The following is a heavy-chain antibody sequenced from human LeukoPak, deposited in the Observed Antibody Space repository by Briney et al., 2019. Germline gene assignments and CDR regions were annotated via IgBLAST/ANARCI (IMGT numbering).Heavy chain of an antibody. J-gene: IGHJ6*03. CDR3: ARVLRYCSGGNCYSGGLGYMDV. CDR2: ISRSGSTK. CDR1: GFTFSDYN. V-gene: IGHV3-11*01. D-gene: IGHD2-15*01. Sequence: GGSLRLSCATSGFTFSDYNMRWIRQAPGKGLEWVSSISRSGSTKYYADSVKGRFTISRDNAENSLFLQMNSLRAEDTAVYYCARVLRYCSGGNCYSGGLGYMDVWGKGTTVTISS.